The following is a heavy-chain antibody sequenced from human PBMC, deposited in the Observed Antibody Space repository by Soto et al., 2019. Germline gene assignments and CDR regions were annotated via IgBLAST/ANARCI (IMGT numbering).Heavy chain of an antibody. CDR2: IDPGGSDT. J-gene: IGHJ6*02. CDR1: GYSFTTYW. V-gene: IGHV5-10-1*01. Sequence: PXESLKKSCTASGYSFTTYWINLVRQMPGKGLEWMGKIDPGGSDTTYSPSFQGHVTISADKSITTAYLQWSSLKASDTAMYYCARVGHDYSNSGMDVWGQGTTVTVSS. D-gene: IGHD4-4*01. CDR3: ARVGHDYSNSGMDV.